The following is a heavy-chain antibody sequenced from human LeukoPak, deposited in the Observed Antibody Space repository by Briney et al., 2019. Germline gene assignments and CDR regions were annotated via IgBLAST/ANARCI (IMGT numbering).Heavy chain of an antibody. V-gene: IGHV3-30*01. Sequence: GGSLRLSCAASGFTFRSYAMHWVRQAPGKGLEWLAVISYDGSNKYYADSVKGRFTISRDNSKNTLYLQMNSLRAEDTAVYYCARGSPIIVVVTPFEHRGQGNPVTVSS. CDR2: ISYDGSNK. D-gene: IGHD3-22*01. CDR3: ARGSPIIVVVTPFEH. J-gene: IGHJ4*02. CDR1: GFTFRSYA.